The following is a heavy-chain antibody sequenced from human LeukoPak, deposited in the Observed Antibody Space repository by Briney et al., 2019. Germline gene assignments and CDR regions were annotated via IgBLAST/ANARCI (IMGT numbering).Heavy chain of an antibody. Sequence: SETLSLTCTVSGGSISSSSYYWGWIRQPPGKGLEWIGSIYYSGSTYYNPSLKSRVTISVDTSKNQFSLKLSSVTVADTAVYYCARESSQYCSSTSCYDKVDAFDIWGQGTMVTVSS. CDR3: ARESSQYCSSTSCYDKVDAFDI. V-gene: IGHV4-39*07. D-gene: IGHD2-2*01. CDR2: IYYSGST. CDR1: GGSISSSSYY. J-gene: IGHJ3*02.